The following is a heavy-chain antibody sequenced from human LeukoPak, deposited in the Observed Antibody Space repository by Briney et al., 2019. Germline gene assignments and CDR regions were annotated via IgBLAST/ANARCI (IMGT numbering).Heavy chain of an antibody. CDR3: ARTWIHLWFFDY. CDR2: INNSGNT. V-gene: IGHV4-59*01. D-gene: IGHD5-18*01. CDR1: GGSISSYY. Sequence: SETLSLTCTVSGGSISSYYWSWIRQPPGKGLEWIGYINNSGNTNYNPSLKSRVTISVDTSKNQFSLKLNSVTAADTAVYYCARTWIHLWFFDYWGQGTLVTVSS. J-gene: IGHJ4*02.